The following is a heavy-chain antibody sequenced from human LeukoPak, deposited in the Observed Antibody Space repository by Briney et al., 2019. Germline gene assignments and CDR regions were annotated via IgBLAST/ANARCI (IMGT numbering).Heavy chain of an antibody. CDR2: IYYSGST. V-gene: IGHV4-30-4*01. Sequence: SQTLSLTCTVSGGSISSGDYYWSWIRQPPGKGLEWIGYIYYSGSTYYNPSLKSRLTISIDTSKSQFSLKLSSVTAADTAVYYCARGGDRGYVNWGQGTLVTVSS. CDR3: ARGGDRGYVN. D-gene: IGHD5-12*01. J-gene: IGHJ4*02. CDR1: GGSISSGDYY.